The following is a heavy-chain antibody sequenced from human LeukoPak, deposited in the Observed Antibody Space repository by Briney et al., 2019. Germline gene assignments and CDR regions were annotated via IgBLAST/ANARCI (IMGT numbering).Heavy chain of an antibody. CDR1: GFTFSDYY. CDR2: IYSGGST. CDR3: AREGYSGSYYDY. V-gene: IGHV3-53*01. J-gene: IGHJ4*02. Sequence: GGSLRLSCAASGFTFSDYYMSWIRQAPGKGLEWVSVIYSGGSTYYADSVRGRFTISRDNSKNTLYLQMNSLRAEDTAVYYCAREGYSGSYYDYWGQGTLVTVSS. D-gene: IGHD1-26*01.